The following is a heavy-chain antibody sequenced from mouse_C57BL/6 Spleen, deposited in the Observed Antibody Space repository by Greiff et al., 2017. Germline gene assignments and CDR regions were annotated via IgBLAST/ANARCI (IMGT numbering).Heavy chain of an antibody. CDR1: GYAFSSSW. Sequence: VHLVESGPELVKPGASVKISCKASGYAFSSSWMNWVKQRPGKGLEWIGRIYPGDGDTNYNGKFKGKATLTADKSSSTAYMQLSSLTSEDSAVYFCAREGYGPWFAYWGQGTLVTVSA. V-gene: IGHV1-82*01. J-gene: IGHJ3*01. CDR2: IYPGDGDT. CDR3: AREGYGPWFAY. D-gene: IGHD2-10*02.